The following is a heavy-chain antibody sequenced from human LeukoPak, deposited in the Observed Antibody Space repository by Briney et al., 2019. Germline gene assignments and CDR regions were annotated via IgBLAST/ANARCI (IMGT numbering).Heavy chain of an antibody. CDR2: IWSDASKN. J-gene: IGHJ6*03. CDR1: GFSLRNYG. Sequence: GGSLRLSCAASGFSLRNYGMHWVRQAPGKGLQWVAFIWSDASKNFYADSVKGRFTISRDNSKNTLYLQMSSLRAEDTAVYYCAKDLGSWYYMDVWVKGTTVTVSS. V-gene: IGHV3-30*02. CDR3: AKDLGSWYYMDV. D-gene: IGHD6-13*01.